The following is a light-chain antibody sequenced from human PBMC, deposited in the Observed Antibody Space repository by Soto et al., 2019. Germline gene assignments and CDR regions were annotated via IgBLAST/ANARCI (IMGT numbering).Light chain of an antibody. J-gene: IGKJ5*01. Sequence: DIQMTPSPSSLSASVVDRVTITCRASEGIRNDLGWYQQKPGKAPKRLIFAASSLQSGVPSRFSGSGSGTDFTLTISRLEPEDFAVFFCQQYGTSEIIFGQGTRLEIK. V-gene: IGKV1-17*01. CDR1: EGIRND. CDR3: QQYGTSEII. CDR2: AAS.